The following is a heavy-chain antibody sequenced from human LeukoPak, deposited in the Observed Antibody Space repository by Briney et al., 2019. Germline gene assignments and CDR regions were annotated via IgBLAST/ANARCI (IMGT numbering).Heavy chain of an antibody. J-gene: IGHJ3*02. D-gene: IGHD6-19*01. CDR2: FDYSGST. CDR3: ARDQSIGYSSGWFDI. Sequence: SETLSLTCTVSGGSISSRPYYWGWIRQPPGKGLEWLGSFDYSGSTYYKPSLKSRVTIAGDTSKNQFSLKLSSVTAADTAVYYCARDQSIGYSSGWFDIWGQGTMVTVSS. V-gene: IGHV4-39*07. CDR1: GGSISSRPYY.